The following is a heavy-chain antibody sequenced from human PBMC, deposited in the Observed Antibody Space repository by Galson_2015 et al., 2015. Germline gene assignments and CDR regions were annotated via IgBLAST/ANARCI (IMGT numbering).Heavy chain of an antibody. CDR1: GFTFSSYW. J-gene: IGHJ6*02. CDR2: IKQDGSEK. CDR3: ARDLIVVVVAATRRYYYGMDV. D-gene: IGHD2-15*01. Sequence: SLRLSCAASGFTFSSYWMSWVRQAPGKGLEWVANIKQDGSEKYYVDSVKGRFTISRDNAKNSLYLQMNSLRAEDTAVYYCARDLIVVVVAATRRYYYGMDVWGQGTTVTVSS. V-gene: IGHV3-7*01.